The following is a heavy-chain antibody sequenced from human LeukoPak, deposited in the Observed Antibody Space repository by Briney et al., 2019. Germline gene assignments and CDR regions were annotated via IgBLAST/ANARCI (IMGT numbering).Heavy chain of an antibody. V-gene: IGHV1-18*01. CDR1: GYTFTSYG. Sequence: GASVKVSCKASGYTFTSYGISWVRQAPGQGLEWTGWISAYTGNTNYAQNLQVRVTMTTDTSTSTAYMELRSLRSDDTAVYYCARVPMDSSGYYPNDAFDIWGQGTMVTVSS. CDR3: ARVPMDSSGYYPNDAFDI. D-gene: IGHD3-22*01. J-gene: IGHJ3*02. CDR2: ISAYTGNT.